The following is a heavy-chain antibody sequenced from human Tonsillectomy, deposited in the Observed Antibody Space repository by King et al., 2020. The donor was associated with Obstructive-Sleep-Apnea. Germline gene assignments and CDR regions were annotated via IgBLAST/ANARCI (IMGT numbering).Heavy chain of an antibody. J-gene: IGHJ4*02. Sequence: VQLVESGGGVVQPGGSLRLSCAASGFTFSSYGMHWVRQAPGKGLEWVAFIRYDGSNKYYADSVKGRFTISRDNSKNTLYLQMNSLRAEETAVYYCAKGPYYDILTGYDYWGQGTLVTVSS. D-gene: IGHD3-9*01. CDR3: AKGPYYDILTGYDY. V-gene: IGHV3-30*02. CDR2: IRYDGSNK. CDR1: GFTFSSYG.